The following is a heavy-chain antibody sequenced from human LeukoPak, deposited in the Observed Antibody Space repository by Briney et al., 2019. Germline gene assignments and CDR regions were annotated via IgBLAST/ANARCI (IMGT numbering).Heavy chain of an antibody. V-gene: IGHV3-9*01. CDR2: ISWNSGSI. CDR1: GFTFHDYA. CDR3: AKLGTSAARGAFDI. Sequence: GGSLRLSCAASGFTFHDYAMHWVRQAPGKGLEWVSGISWNSGSIGYADSVKGRFTISRDNAKNSLYLQMNSLRTEDTALYYCAKLGTSAARGAFDIWGQGTMVTVSS. D-gene: IGHD3-10*01. J-gene: IGHJ3*02.